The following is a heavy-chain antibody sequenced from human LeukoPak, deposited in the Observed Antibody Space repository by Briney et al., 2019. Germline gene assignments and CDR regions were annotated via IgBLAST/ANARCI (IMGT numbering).Heavy chain of an antibody. Sequence: SETLSLTCTVSGGSISSSSYYWGWIRQPPGKGLEWIGSIYYSGSTYYNPSLKSRVTISVDTSKNQFSLKLSSVTAADTAVYYCARDSARERGYSYGYYYYGMDVWGQGTTVTVSS. D-gene: IGHD5-18*01. CDR2: IYYSGST. V-gene: IGHV4-39*07. CDR1: GGSISSSSYY. CDR3: ARDSARERGYSYGYYYYGMDV. J-gene: IGHJ6*02.